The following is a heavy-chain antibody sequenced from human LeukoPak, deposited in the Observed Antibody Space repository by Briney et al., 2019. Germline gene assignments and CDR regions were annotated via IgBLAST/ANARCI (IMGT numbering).Heavy chain of an antibody. V-gene: IGHV3-7*03. D-gene: IGHD3-10*01. CDR2: IKQDGSEK. J-gene: IGHJ4*02. CDR3: ARDPLTMVRGVPDY. CDR1: GFTFSSYW. Sequence: GGSLRLSCAASGFTFSSYWMSWVRQAPGKGLEWVANIKQDGSEKYYVDSVKGPFTISRDNAKNSLYLQMNSLRAEDTAVYYCARDPLTMVRGVPDYWGQGTLVTVSS.